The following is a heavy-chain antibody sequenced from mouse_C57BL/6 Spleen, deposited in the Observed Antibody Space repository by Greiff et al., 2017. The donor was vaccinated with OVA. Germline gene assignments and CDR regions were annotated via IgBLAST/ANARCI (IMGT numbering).Heavy chain of an antibody. V-gene: IGHV1-52*01. CDR3: ARCYSNRYYFDY. D-gene: IGHD2-5*01. J-gene: IGHJ2*01. Sequence: VQLKQPGAELVRPGSSVKLSCKASGYTFTSYWMHWVKQRPIQGLEWIGNIDPSDSETHYNQKFKDKATLTVDKSSSTAYMQLSSLTSEDSAVYYCARCYSNRYYFDYWGQGTTLTVSS. CDR2: IDPSDSET. CDR1: GYTFTSYW.